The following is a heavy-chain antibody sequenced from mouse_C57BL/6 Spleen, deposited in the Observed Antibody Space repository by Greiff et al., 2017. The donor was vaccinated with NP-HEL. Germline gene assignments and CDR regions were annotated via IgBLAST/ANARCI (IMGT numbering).Heavy chain of an antibody. CDR1: GFTFSSYG. CDR3: ARSGTGNYFDY. D-gene: IGHD4-1*01. Sequence: EVKLMESGGDLVKPGGSLKLSCAASGFTFSSYGMSWVRQTPDKRLEWVATISSGGSYTYYPDSVKGRFTISRDNAKNTLYLQMSSLKSGDTAMYYCARSGTGNYFDYWGQSTTLTVSS. V-gene: IGHV5-6*01. J-gene: IGHJ2*01. CDR2: ISSGGSYT.